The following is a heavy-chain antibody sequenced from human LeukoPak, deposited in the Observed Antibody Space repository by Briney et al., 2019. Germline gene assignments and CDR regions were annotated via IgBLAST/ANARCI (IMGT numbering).Heavy chain of an antibody. D-gene: IGHD4-17*01. V-gene: IGHV1-69*01. CDR1: GGTFSSYA. Sequence: PGGSLRLSCAASGGTFSSYAISWVRQAPGQGLEWMGEIIPIFGTANYAQKFQGRVTITADESTSTAYMELSSLRSEDTAVYYCARKRVDGDYVRSFYGMDVWGQGTTVTVSS. CDR2: IIPIFGTA. CDR3: ARKRVDGDYVRSFYGMDV. J-gene: IGHJ6*02.